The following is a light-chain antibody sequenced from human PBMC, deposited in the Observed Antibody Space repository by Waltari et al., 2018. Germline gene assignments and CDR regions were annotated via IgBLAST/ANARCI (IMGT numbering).Light chain of an antibody. Sequence: DIQMTQSPSSLSASVGDRVTITCQASQDISKYLNWYQQKPGKAPKLLIYDASTLEVGVPSRFSGSGSVTDFTFSISSLQPEDFATYFCQQYDNPQFTFGPGTKVDIK. V-gene: IGKV1-33*01. CDR2: DAS. CDR3: QQYDNPQFT. CDR1: QDISKY. J-gene: IGKJ3*01.